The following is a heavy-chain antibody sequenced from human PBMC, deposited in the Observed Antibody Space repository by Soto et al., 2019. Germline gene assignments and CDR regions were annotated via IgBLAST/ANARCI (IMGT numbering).Heavy chain of an antibody. CDR3: ARTAAAGKYYYGVDV. V-gene: IGHV5-51*01. CDR1: GYSFTTYW. Sequence: GESLKISFKASGYSFTTYWIGWVRQMPGKGLEWMGIIYPGDSDTRYSPSFQGQVTISADKSISTAYLQWSSLKASDTAIYYCARTAAAGKYYYGVDVWGQGTTVTVSS. CDR2: IYPGDSDT. D-gene: IGHD6-13*01. J-gene: IGHJ6*02.